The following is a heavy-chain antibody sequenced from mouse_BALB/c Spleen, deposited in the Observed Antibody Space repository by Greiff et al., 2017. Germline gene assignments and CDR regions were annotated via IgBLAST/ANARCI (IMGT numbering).Heavy chain of an antibody. J-gene: IGHJ3*01. CDR3: TIYGSSPFAY. V-gene: IGHV1-69*02. CDR1: GYTFTSYW. D-gene: IGHD1-1*01. Sequence: QVQLKESGAELVRPGASVKLSCKASGYTFTSYWINWVKQRPGQGLEWIGNIYPSDSYTNYNQKFKDKATLTVDKSSSTAYMQLSSPTSEDSAVYYCTIYGSSPFAYWGQGTLVTVSA. CDR2: IYPSDSYT.